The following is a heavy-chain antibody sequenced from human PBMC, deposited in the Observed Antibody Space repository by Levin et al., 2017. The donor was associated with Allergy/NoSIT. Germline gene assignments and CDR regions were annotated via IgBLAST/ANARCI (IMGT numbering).Heavy chain of an antibody. J-gene: IGHJ4*02. V-gene: IGHV3-30-3*01. D-gene: IGHD3/OR15-3a*01. CDR3: ASLDYDGDY. CDR2: ISYDGSNK. CDR1: GFTFSSYA. Sequence: GGSLRLSCAASGFTFSSYAMHWVRQAPGKGLEWVAVISYDGSNKYYADSVKGRFTISRDNSKNTLYLQMNSLRAEDTAVYYCASLDYDGDYWGQGTLVTVSS.